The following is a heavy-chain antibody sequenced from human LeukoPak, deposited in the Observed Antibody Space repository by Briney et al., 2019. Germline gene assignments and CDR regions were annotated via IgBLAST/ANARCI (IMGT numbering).Heavy chain of an antibody. CDR1: GYTFTSYY. V-gene: IGHV1-46*01. D-gene: IGHD3-22*01. Sequence: GASVKVSCMASGYTFTSYYMHWVRQAPGQGLEWMGIINPSGGSTSYAQKFQGRVTMTRDTSTSTVYMELSSLRSEDTAVYYCARDYYDSSGFYYYGMDVWGQGTTVTVSS. CDR3: ARDYYDSSGFYYYGMDV. J-gene: IGHJ6*02. CDR2: INPSGGST.